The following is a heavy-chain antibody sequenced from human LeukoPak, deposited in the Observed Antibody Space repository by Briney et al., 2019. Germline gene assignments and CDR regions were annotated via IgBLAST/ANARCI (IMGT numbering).Heavy chain of an antibody. CDR1: GGSINGYY. CDR3: ARHHPPSPPYSGYDPFFDF. Sequence: ASETLSLTCTVSGGSINGYYWSWIRQSPGKGLESLGYIYYTGSTNYNPSLKSRVTISVDTSKNQFSLKLTSVTAADTAVYYCARHHPPSPPYSGYDPFFDFWGQGTLVTVSS. V-gene: IGHV4-59*01. J-gene: IGHJ4*02. D-gene: IGHD5-12*01. CDR2: IYYTGST.